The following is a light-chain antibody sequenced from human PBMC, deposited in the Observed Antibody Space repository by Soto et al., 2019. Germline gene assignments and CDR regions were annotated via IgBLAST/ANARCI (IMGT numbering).Light chain of an antibody. CDR3: LQYNNWLWT. CDR1: QSVNSD. CDR2: GAS. V-gene: IGKV3-15*01. Sequence: EIVMTQSQATLSVSPGERATLSCRASQSVNSDLAWYQQKPGQAPRLLMYGASTRATDIPPRFSGSGSGTEFTLTISSLQSEDFAVYYCLQYNNWLWTFGQGTKVEIK. J-gene: IGKJ1*01.